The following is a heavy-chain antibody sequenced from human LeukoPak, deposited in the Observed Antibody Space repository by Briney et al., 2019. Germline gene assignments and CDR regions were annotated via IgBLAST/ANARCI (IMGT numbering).Heavy chain of an antibody. CDR1: GGSISSSSYY. D-gene: IGHD6-13*01. CDR3: ASDQPPAAGIAY. J-gene: IGHJ4*02. Sequence: SETLSLTCTVSGGSISSSSYYWGWIRQPPGKGLEWIGSIYYSGSTYYNPSLKSRVTISVDTSKNQFSLKLSSVTAADTAVYYCASDQPPAAGIAYWGQGTLVTVSS. CDR2: IYYSGST. V-gene: IGHV4-39*07.